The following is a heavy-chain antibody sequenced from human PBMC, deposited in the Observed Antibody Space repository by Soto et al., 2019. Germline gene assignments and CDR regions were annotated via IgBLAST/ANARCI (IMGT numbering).Heavy chain of an antibody. V-gene: IGHV3-74*01. CDR2: VNSDGTGT. Sequence: PGGSLRLSCEASGFTFTMYWMHWVRQAPGKGLVWVSRVNSDGTGTTYADSVKGRFTVSRDNAKNSVFLQMDSVRAEDTGVYFCARGDRGYSYGKVDIGGQGTLVTVSS. D-gene: IGHD5-18*01. CDR1: GFTFTMYW. J-gene: IGHJ4*02. CDR3: ARGDRGYSYGKVDI.